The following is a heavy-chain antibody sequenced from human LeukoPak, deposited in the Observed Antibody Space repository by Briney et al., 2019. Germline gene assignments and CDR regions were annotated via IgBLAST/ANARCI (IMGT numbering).Heavy chain of an antibody. Sequence: SETLSLTCAVYGGSFSGYYWSWIRQPPGKGLEWIGEINHSGSTNYNPPLKSRVTISVDTSKNQFSLKLSSVTAADTAVYYCARAAGTIFIRFDYWGQGTLVTVSS. D-gene: IGHD6-19*01. V-gene: IGHV4-34*01. CDR3: ARAAGTIFIRFDY. J-gene: IGHJ4*02. CDR2: INHSGST. CDR1: GGSFSGYY.